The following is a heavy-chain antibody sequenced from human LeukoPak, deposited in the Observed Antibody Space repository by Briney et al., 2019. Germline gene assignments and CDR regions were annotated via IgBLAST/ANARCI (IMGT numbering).Heavy chain of an antibody. J-gene: IGHJ5*02. D-gene: IGHD2-2*01. V-gene: IGHV4-4*02. CDR2: INHSGST. Sequence: KPSGTLSLTCAVSGGSISSSNWWSWVRQPPGKGLEWIGEINHSGSTNYNPSLKSRVTISVDTSKNQFSLKLSSVTAADTAVYYCARRRCSSTSCYAYRVVVNWFDPWGQGTLVIVSS. CDR1: GGSISSSNW. CDR3: ARRRCSSTSCYAYRVVVNWFDP.